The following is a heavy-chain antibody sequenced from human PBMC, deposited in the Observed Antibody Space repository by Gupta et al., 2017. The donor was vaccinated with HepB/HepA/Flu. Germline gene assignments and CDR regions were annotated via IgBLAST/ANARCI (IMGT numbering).Heavy chain of an antibody. CDR3: ARTFVDCSGGSCDFEY. D-gene: IGHD2-15*01. J-gene: IGHJ4*02. Sequence: QVHLVESGGGVVQPGPSLRLSCAASGFTFSSYAMHWVRQAPGKGLEWVAVVSYDGGDKHYLDSVKGRFTISRDNSKKAVYLQMNSLRVEDTALYYCARTFVDCSGGSCDFEYWGQGTLITVS. CDR1: GFTFSSYA. CDR2: VSYDGGDK. V-gene: IGHV3-30-3*01.